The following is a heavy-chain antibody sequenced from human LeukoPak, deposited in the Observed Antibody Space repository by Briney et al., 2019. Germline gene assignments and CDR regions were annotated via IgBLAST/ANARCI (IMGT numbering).Heavy chain of an antibody. J-gene: IGHJ4*01. V-gene: IGHV4-34*01. CDR2: INHSGST. D-gene: IGHD3-9*01. CDR3: ARHDIVTGYYHRHFDY. CDR1: GGSFSDNY. Sequence: SETLSLTCAVYGGSFSDNYWSWIRQSPGKGLEWIGEINHSGSTNYNPSLKSRVSISVDTSKNQFSLKVTSVTAADTAVYYCARHDIVTGYYHRHFDYWGPGTLVTVSS.